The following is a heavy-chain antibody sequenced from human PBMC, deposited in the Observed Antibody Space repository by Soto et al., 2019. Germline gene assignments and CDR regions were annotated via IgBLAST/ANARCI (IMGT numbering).Heavy chain of an antibody. CDR2: IYYSGST. J-gene: IGHJ4*02. CDR3: ARIVVPAAILAAAYSSSWFLPSGSGDY. CDR1: GGPISSSSYY. V-gene: IGHV4-39*01. Sequence: KPSETLSLTCTVSGGPISSSSYYWGWIRQPPGKGLEWIGSIYYSGSTYYNPSLKSRVTISVDTSKNQFSLKLSSVTAADTAVYYCARIVVPAAILAAAYSSSWFLPSGSGDYWGQGTLVTVSS. D-gene: IGHD2-2*02.